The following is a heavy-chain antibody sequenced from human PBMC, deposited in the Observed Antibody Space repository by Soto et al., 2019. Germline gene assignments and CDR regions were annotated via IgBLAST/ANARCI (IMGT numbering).Heavy chain of an antibody. CDR1: GFTFSGSA. D-gene: IGHD1-26*01. CDR2: IRSKANIYAT. J-gene: IGHJ4*02. Sequence: PVGSLSLSCAASGFTFSGSAMHWVRQASGKGLEWVGRIRSKANIYATAYAASVKGRFTISRDDSKNTAYLQMNSLNTEDTALYYCTRPPGVGATVDYWGQGTLVTVSS. V-gene: IGHV3-73*01. CDR3: TRPPGVGATVDY.